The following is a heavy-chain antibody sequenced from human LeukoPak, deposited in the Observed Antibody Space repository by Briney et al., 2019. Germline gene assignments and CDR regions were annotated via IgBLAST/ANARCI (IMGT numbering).Heavy chain of an antibody. J-gene: IGHJ4*02. CDR3: ARGHYGSGSYYTFDY. CDR2: IYYSGST. D-gene: IGHD3-10*01. Sequence: SETLSLTCTVSGGSISSYYWSWIRQPPGKGLEWIGYIYYSGSTNYNPSLKSRVTISVDTSKNQFSLKLSSVTAADTAVYYCARGHYGSGSYYTFDYWGQGTLVTVSS. V-gene: IGHV4-59*01. CDR1: GGSISSYY.